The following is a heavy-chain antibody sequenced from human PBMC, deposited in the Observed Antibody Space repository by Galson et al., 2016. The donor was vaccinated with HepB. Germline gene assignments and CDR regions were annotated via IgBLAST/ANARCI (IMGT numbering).Heavy chain of an antibody. CDR1: GSTFSSYE. V-gene: IGHV3-48*03. Sequence: SLRLSCAVSGSTFSSYEMNWVRQAPGKGLEWVSYISTSGSTIYYADSVKGRFTISRDNAKNSLYLQMNSLRGEDTAVYYCTRINGYYYGSGIGYWGQGTLVSVSS. CDR2: ISTSGSTI. J-gene: IGHJ4*02. CDR3: TRINGYYYGSGIGY. D-gene: IGHD3-10*01.